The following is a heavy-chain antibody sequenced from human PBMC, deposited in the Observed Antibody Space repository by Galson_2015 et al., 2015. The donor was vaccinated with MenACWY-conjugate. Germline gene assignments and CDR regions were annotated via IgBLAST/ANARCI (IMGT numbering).Heavy chain of an antibody. CDR1: GASTSTDY. Sequence: ETLSLTCSVSGASTSTDYWSWIRQPPGKGPEWIGYIHYSGSTKYNPSLKTRITMSLDTSENQFSLKLSSVTAADTAVYYCARWVAVKMIEYCGQGTLVTVSS. CDR3: ARWVAVKMIEY. V-gene: IGHV4-59*01. CDR2: IHYSGST. D-gene: IGHD6-19*01. J-gene: IGHJ4*02.